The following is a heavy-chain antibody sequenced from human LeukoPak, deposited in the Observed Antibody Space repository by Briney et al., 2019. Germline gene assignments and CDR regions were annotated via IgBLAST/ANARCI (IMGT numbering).Heavy chain of an antibody. Sequence: SQTLSLTCTVSGDPLSVFYWSWIPRPAGKGLQYIGRISTSGSTNYNPSLHSRVTMSVDRSTNEFSLTVRSVTAADTARYYCARGLPSYGDYVDYYFYMDVWGKGTTVTVSS. CDR3: ARGLPSYGDYVDYYFYMDV. CDR1: GDPLSVFY. D-gene: IGHD4-17*01. V-gene: IGHV4-4*07. J-gene: IGHJ6*03. CDR2: ISTSGST.